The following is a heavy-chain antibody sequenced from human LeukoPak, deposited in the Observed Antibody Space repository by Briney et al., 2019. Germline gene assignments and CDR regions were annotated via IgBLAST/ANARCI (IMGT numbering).Heavy chain of an antibody. CDR1: GFITRSNH. J-gene: IGHJ6*04. D-gene: IGHD7-27*01. V-gene: IGHV3-53*05. Sequence: PGGSLRLSCAAWGFITRSNHKRELRQAPRKGREWVSVSSSGGGTFYADSVKGRFTMSRDHSKSTVYLQMNRLRLEDTAVYYCARDLGPMDVWGKGTTVTVSS. CDR2: SSSGGGT. CDR3: ARDLGPMDV.